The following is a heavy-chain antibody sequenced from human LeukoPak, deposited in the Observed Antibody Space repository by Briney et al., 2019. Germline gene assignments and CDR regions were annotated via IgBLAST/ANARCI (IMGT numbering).Heavy chain of an antibody. D-gene: IGHD4-17*01. CDR3: IRDPAVTRLDS. CDR1: GFSFSDHW. CDR2: INDDGSSA. Sequence: QSGGSLRLSCEASGFSFSDHWMHWVRLPPGKGLVWVSRINDDGSSASYADSVKGRFTIFRGNAKGTLYLQMDSLRVDDTAVYYCIRDPAVTRLDSWGQGTLVTVSS. J-gene: IGHJ4*02. V-gene: IGHV3-74*01.